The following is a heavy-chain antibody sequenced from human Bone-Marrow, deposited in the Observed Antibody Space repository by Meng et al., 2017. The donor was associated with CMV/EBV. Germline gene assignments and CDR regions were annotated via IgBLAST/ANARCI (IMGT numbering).Heavy chain of an antibody. CDR1: GFTFSGSA. J-gene: IGHJ6*02. D-gene: IGHD5-12*01. V-gene: IGHV3-73*01. CDR2: IRSKANSYAT. Sequence: GESLKISCAASGFTFSGSAMHWVRQASGKGLEWVGRIRSKANSYATAYAASVKGRFTISRDDSKNTAYLQMNSLKTEDTAVYYCTRHNSGYAVNYYYYGMDVWGQGTMVTVSS. CDR3: TRHNSGYAVNYYYYGMDV.